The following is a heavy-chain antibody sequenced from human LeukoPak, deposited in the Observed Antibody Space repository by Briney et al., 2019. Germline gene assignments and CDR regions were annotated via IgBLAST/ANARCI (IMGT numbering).Heavy chain of an antibody. J-gene: IGHJ3*02. CDR1: GYILTELS. Sequence: ASVKVSCKVSGYILTELSMHWVRQAPGKGLEWMGGFDPEDGETIYAQKFQGRVTMTEDTSTDTAYMELSSLRSEDTAVYYCATKRDSSGLDAFDIWGQGTMVTVSS. CDR3: ATKRDSSGLDAFDI. CDR2: FDPEDGET. D-gene: IGHD6-19*01. V-gene: IGHV1-24*01.